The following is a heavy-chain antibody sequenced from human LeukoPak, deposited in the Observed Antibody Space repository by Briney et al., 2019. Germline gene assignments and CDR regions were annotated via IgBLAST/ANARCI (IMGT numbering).Heavy chain of an antibody. V-gene: IGHV3-33*01. J-gene: IGHJ3*02. CDR3: SRDRLVVTADAFDI. Sequence: GRSLSLSCAASGFTLSSYGMHWVRQAPGKGLEWVAVIWYDGSNKYYADSVKGRFTISRDNSKNTLYLQMNSLRAEDTAVYYCSRDRLVVTADAFDIWGQGTMVTVSS. D-gene: IGHD2-21*02. CDR2: IWYDGSNK. CDR1: GFTLSSYG.